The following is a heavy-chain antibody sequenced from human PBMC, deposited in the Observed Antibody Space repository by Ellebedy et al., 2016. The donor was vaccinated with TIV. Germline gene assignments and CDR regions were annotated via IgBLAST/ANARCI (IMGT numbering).Heavy chain of an antibody. V-gene: IGHV1-2*02. CDR3: ARDPFGKYIRENYYYYGMDV. CDR1: GYIFTVYY. CDR2: VTLSSGPT. D-gene: IGHD3-10*01. Sequence: AASVKVSCKASGYIFTVYYIHWVRQAPGQGLEWMGWVTLSSGPTNYERTFQGRVTMTRDTSINTAYMELRGLRSDDTAVYYCARDPFGKYIRENYYYYGMDVWGLGTTVTVSS. J-gene: IGHJ6*02.